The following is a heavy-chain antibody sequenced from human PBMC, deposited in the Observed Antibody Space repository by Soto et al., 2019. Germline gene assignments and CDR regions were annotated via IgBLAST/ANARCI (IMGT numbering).Heavy chain of an antibody. CDR3: ARRGPIYDDYDSVYYGMDV. D-gene: IGHD4-17*01. CDR2: IYPGDSDT. CDR1: GYSFTSYW. J-gene: IGHJ6*02. V-gene: IGHV5-51*01. Sequence: GDSLKISCKGSGYSFTSYWIGWVRQIPGKGLEWMGIIYPGDSDTRYSPSFQGQVTISADKSISTAYLQWSSLKASDTAMYYCARRGPIYDDYDSVYYGMDVWGQGTTVTVSS.